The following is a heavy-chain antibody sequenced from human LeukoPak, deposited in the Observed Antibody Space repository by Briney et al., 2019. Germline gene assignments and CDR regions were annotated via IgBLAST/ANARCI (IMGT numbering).Heavy chain of an antibody. D-gene: IGHD3-22*01. V-gene: IGHV3-66*01. J-gene: IGHJ4*02. CDR2: IYSGGST. CDR1: GFTVSSNY. Sequence: GGSLRLSCAASGFTVSSNYMSWVRQAPGKGLEWVSIIYSGGSTYYADSVKGRFTISRDNSKNTLYLQMNSLRAEDTAVYYCARVYDSSGSFDYWGQGTLVTVSS. CDR3: ARVYDSSGSFDY.